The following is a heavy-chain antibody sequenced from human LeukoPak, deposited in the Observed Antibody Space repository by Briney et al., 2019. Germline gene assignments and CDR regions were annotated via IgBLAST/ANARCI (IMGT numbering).Heavy chain of an antibody. CDR3: ATLVGYNWFDP. Sequence: SETLSLTCTVSGGSISSYYWSWIRQPPGEGLEWIGYIYYSGSTNYNPSLKSRVTISVDTSKNQFSLKLSSVTAADTAVYYCATLVGYNWFDPWGQGTLVTVSS. CDR1: GGSISSYY. CDR2: IYYSGST. D-gene: IGHD3-10*01. J-gene: IGHJ5*02. V-gene: IGHV4-59*01.